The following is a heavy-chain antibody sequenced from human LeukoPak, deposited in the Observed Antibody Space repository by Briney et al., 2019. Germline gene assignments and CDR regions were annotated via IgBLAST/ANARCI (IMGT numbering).Heavy chain of an antibody. Sequence: GGSLRLSCAASGFTFDDYAMHWVRQAPGKGLEWVSGFSWNSGSIGYADSVKGRFTISRDNAKNSLYLQMNSLRAEDTALYYCAKGSDLYGDYYRFDYWGQGTLVTVSS. CDR3: AKGSDLYGDYYRFDY. J-gene: IGHJ4*02. D-gene: IGHD4-17*01. CDR1: GFTFDDYA. CDR2: FSWNSGSI. V-gene: IGHV3-9*01.